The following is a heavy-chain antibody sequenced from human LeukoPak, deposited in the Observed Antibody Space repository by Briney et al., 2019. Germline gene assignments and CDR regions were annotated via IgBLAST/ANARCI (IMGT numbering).Heavy chain of an antibody. Sequence: GGSLRLSCAASGFTVSSNYMSWVRQAPGKGLEWVSVIYSGGSTYYADSVKGRFTISRDNSKNTLYLQMNSLKTEDTAVYYCTTAGDPDAFDIWGQGTMVTVSS. CDR3: TTAGDPDAFDI. D-gene: IGHD7-27*01. CDR2: IYSGGST. CDR1: GFTVSSNY. J-gene: IGHJ3*02. V-gene: IGHV3-53*01.